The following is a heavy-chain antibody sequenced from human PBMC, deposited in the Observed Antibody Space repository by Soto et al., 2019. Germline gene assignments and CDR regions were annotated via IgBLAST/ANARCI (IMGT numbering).Heavy chain of an antibody. Sequence: GGSLRLSCAASGFSFSIYAMTWVRQAPGKGLEWVSTISASGGSTYYADSVKGRFTISRDNSKNTLYLQMNSLRSEDTAVYYCARALVIAWRNYYFDYWRQGTLVTVSS. CDR1: GFSFSIYA. V-gene: IGHV3-23*01. J-gene: IGHJ4*02. CDR3: ARALVIAWRNYYFDY. D-gene: IGHD2-21*01. CDR2: ISASGGST.